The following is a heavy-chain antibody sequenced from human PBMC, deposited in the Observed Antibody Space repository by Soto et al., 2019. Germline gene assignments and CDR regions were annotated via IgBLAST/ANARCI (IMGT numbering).Heavy chain of an antibody. J-gene: IGHJ6*02. V-gene: IGHV3-23*01. CDR1: GFTFSSYA. CDR3: AKDEVAVPEAYSHHGMDV. D-gene: IGHD6-19*01. CDR2: LSGSGVST. Sequence: GGSLRLSCAASGFTFSSYAMNWVRQAPGKGLEWVSALSGSGVSTYYADSVKGRFTISRDNSKNTVDLQMNNLRAEDTAFYYCAKDEVAVPEAYSHHGMDVWGQGTTVTVSS.